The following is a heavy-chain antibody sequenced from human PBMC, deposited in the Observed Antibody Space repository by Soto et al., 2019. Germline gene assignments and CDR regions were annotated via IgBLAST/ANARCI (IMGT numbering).Heavy chain of an antibody. CDR1: GFTFSSYS. Sequence: PHRLCCAASGFTFSSYSMSWVRQTPGKGLEWVSYISSSSSTIYYADSVKGRFTISRDNAKNSLYLQMNSLRAEDTAVYYCARDRERNYYYYYYMDVWGKGTTVTVS. CDR2: ISSSSSTI. CDR3: ARDRERNYYYYYYMDV. J-gene: IGHJ6*03. V-gene: IGHV3-48*01.